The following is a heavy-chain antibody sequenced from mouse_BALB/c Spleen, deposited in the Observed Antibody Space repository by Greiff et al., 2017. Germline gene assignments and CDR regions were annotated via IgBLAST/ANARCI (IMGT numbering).Heavy chain of an antibody. V-gene: IGHV2-9*02. CDR1: GFSLTSYG. J-gene: IGHJ3*01. CDR2: IWAGGST. CDR3: ARDGDYGFAY. Sequence: VNVVESGPGLVAPSQSLSITCTASGFSLTSYGVHWVRQPPGKGLEWLGVIWAGGSTNYNSALMSRLSISKDNSKSQVFLKMNSLQTDDTAMYYCARDGDYGFAYWGQGTLVTVSA. D-gene: IGHD2-4*01.